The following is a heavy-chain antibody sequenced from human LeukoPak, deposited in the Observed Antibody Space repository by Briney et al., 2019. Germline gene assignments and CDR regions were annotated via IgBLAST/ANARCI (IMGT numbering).Heavy chain of an antibody. CDR1: GFTFSSYA. CDR2: ISGIGGST. D-gene: IGHD3-22*01. J-gene: IGHJ4*02. V-gene: IGHV3-23*01. CDR3: AKQLYYYDSSAYSPHYYFDY. Sequence: PGGSLRLSCAASGFTFSSYAMSWVRQAPGKGLEWVSAISGIGGSTYYADSVKGRFTISRDNSKNTLYLQMNSLRAEDTAVYYCAKQLYYYDSSAYSPHYYFDYWGQGTLVTVSS.